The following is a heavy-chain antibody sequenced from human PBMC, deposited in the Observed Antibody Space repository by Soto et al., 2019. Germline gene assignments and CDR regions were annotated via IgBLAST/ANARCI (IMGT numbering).Heavy chain of an antibody. Sequence: GGSLRLSCAASGFTFSTYSMNWVRQAPGRGLEWVSYISSGSSTIYYADSVKGRFTISRDNAKNSVYLQMNSLRDEDMAVYYCARDTIYDHWGQGTLVTVSS. V-gene: IGHV3-48*02. CDR3: ARDTIYDH. J-gene: IGHJ4*02. CDR1: GFTFSTYS. CDR2: ISSGSSTI. D-gene: IGHD3-16*01.